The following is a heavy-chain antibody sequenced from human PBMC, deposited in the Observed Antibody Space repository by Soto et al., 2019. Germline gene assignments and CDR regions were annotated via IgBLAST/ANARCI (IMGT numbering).Heavy chain of an antibody. Sequence: QVQLQEAGPGLVKPSQTLSLTCTVSGGSISSGDYYWSWIRQPPGKGLEWIWYIYYSGSTYYNPSLKRRVNISVDTSKNPFSLQLRSVTAADTAVYYCASSIPIFGVVSSAFAICGPGTMVTVSS. D-gene: IGHD3-3*01. CDR2: IYYSGST. V-gene: IGHV4-30-4*01. CDR3: ASSIPIFGVVSSAFAI. J-gene: IGHJ3*02. CDR1: GGSISSGDYY.